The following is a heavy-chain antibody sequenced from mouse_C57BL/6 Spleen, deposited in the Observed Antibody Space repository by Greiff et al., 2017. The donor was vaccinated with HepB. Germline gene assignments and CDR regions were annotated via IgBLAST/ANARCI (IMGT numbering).Heavy chain of an antibody. CDR1: GYTFTSYW. J-gene: IGHJ2*01. V-gene: IGHV1-52*01. CDR3: ARVRDEADY. Sequence: QVQLQQPGAELVRPGSSVKLSCKASGYTFTSYWMHWVKQRPIQGLEWIGNIDPSDSETHYNQKFKDKATLTVDKSSSTAYMQLSSLTAADSAVYYCARVRDEADYWGQGTTLTVSS. CDR2: IDPSDSET. D-gene: IGHD3-3*01.